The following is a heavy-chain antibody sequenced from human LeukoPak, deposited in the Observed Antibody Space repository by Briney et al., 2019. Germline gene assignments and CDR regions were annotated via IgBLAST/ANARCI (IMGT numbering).Heavy chain of an antibody. CDR1: GFTFSDYY. D-gene: IGHD3-3*01. V-gene: IGHV3-11*04. CDR3: ARDDDFWSGYRRYYYGMDV. CDR2: ISSSGSTI. Sequence: GGSLRLSCAASGFTFSDYYMSWIRQAPGKGLEWVSYISSSGSTIYYADSVKGRFTISRDNAKNSLYLQMNSLRAEDTAVYYCARDDDFWSGYRRYYYGMDVWGQGTTVTVSS. J-gene: IGHJ6*02.